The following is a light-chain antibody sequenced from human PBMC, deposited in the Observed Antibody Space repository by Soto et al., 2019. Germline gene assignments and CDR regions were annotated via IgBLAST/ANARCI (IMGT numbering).Light chain of an antibody. CDR2: GAS. CDR1: QRVSSRY. Sequence: EIVLTQSPGTLSLSPGERATLSCRASQRVSSRYLAWYQQKPGQAPRLLIYGASSRSTGIADRFSGSGSGTDFTLTISRLEPEEVAVYYCQQYGGSTTFGPANKVDF. CDR3: QQYGGSTT. V-gene: IGKV3-20*01. J-gene: IGKJ3*01.